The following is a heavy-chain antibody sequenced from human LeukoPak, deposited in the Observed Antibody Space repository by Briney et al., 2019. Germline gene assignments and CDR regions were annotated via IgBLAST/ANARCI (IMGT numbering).Heavy chain of an antibody. CDR2: INHSGST. Sequence: SETLSLTCAVYGGSFSGYYWSWIRQPPGKGLEWIGEINHSGSTNYNPSLKSRVTISVDTSKNQFSLKLSSVTAADTAVYYCARHGEGTYYYDSSGYPFDYWGQGTLVTVSS. V-gene: IGHV4-34*01. CDR1: GGSFSGYY. D-gene: IGHD3-22*01. CDR3: ARHGEGTYYYDSSGYPFDY. J-gene: IGHJ4*02.